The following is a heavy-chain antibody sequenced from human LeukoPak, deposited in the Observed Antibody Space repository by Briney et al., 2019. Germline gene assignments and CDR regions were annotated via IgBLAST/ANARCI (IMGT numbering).Heavy chain of an antibody. V-gene: IGHV3-23*01. Sequence: QPGGSLRLSCVASGFSFSSYAMSWVRQAPGKGLEWVSAIIGGGGSTHYADSVRGRFTVSRDNSKNTLYLQMSSLRADDTAVYYCAKGGGSCYSAVDMWGQGTMVTVSS. CDR3: AKGGGSCYSAVDM. CDR2: IIGGGGST. D-gene: IGHD2-15*01. CDR1: GFSFSSYA. J-gene: IGHJ3*02.